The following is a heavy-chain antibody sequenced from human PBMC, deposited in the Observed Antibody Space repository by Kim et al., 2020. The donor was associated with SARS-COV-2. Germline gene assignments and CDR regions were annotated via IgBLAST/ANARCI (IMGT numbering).Heavy chain of an antibody. D-gene: IGHD3-3*01. CDR3: AKEQAFVLRFLEWFGAFDI. V-gene: IGHV3-23*01. Sequence: GGSLRLSCAASGFTFSSYAMSWVRQAPGKGLEWISAISGSGGSTYYADSVKGRFTISRDNSQNTLYLQMNRLRAEDTAVYYRAKEQAFVLRFLEWFGAFDIWGKGTMVTVSS. J-gene: IGHJ3*02. CDR2: ISGSGGST. CDR1: GFTFSSYA.